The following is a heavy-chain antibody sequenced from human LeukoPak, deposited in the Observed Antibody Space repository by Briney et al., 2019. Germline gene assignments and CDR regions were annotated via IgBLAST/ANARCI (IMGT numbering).Heavy chain of an antibody. CDR3: AGGPGVLDY. J-gene: IGHJ4*02. Sequence: ASVKVSCRASGYTFTSYYMHWVRQAPGQGLEWMGIINPSGGSTSYAQKFQGRVTMPRDMSTSTVYMELSSLRSEDTAVYYCAGGPGVLDYWGQGTLVTVSS. CDR2: INPSGGST. D-gene: IGHD3-10*01. V-gene: IGHV1-46*01. CDR1: GYTFTSYY.